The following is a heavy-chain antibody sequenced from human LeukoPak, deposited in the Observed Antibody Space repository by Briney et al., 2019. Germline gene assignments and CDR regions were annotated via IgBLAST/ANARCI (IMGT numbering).Heavy chain of an antibody. CDR1: GYTFTTYW. D-gene: IGHD1-26*01. Sequence: RGESLKISCKGSGYTFTTYWIGWVRQMPGKGLEWMGIIFPGDSDTRYSPSFQGQVTISADESISTAYLQWSSLKTSDTAMYYCARGKWEPLYWGQGTLVTVSS. V-gene: IGHV5-51*01. J-gene: IGHJ4*02. CDR3: ARGKWEPLY. CDR2: IFPGDSDT.